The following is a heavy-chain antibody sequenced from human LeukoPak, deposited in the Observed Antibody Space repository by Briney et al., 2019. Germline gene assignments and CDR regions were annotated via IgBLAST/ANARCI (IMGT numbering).Heavy chain of an antibody. CDR2: INFSGIT. Sequence: SETLSLTCTVSGGSISSNYWSWIRQPPGKGLEWIGYINFSGITDQNPSLKSRVTISVDTSKNQFSLKLSSVTAADTAIYYCARYYYGSGSYQFDYWGQGTLVTVSS. D-gene: IGHD3-10*01. CDR1: GGSISSNY. V-gene: IGHV4-59*08. CDR3: ARYYYGSGSYQFDY. J-gene: IGHJ4*02.